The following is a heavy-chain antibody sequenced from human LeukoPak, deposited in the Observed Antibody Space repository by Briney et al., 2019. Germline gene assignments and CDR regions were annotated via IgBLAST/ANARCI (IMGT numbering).Heavy chain of an antibody. CDR1: GFTFSSYS. CDR2: ISSSSSYI. J-gene: IGHJ3*02. D-gene: IGHD1-20*01. Sequence: GGSLRLSCAASGFTFSSYSMNWVRQAPGKGLEWVSSISSSSSYIYYADSVKGRFTISRDNAKNSLYLQMNSLRAEDTAVYYCARDIKGTYYDAFDIWGQGTMVTVSS. CDR3: ARDIKGTYYDAFDI. V-gene: IGHV3-21*01.